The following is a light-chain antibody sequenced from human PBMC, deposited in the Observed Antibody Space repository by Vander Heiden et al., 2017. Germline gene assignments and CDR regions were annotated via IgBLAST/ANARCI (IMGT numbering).Light chain of an antibody. CDR2: LNSDGSH. Sequence: QLVLTQSPSASASLGASVKLTCTLSSGHSRYAIAWHQQQPEKGPRYLMKLNSDGSHTKGAGIPDRFSGSSSGAERYLTISSLQSDDEADYYCQTWDTGIQVFGTGTKVTVL. V-gene: IGLV4-69*01. CDR3: QTWDTGIQV. CDR1: SGHSRYA. J-gene: IGLJ1*01.